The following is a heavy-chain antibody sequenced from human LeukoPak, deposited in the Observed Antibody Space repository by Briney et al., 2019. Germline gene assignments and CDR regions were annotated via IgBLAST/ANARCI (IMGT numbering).Heavy chain of an antibody. D-gene: IGHD3-22*01. CDR1: GFTFKLYW. V-gene: IGHV3-74*01. CDR2: INHDGSDT. CDR3: ARDNDYYDLHY. Sequence: GGSLRLSCAASGFTFKLYWMHWVRQVPGRGPVWVSRINHDGSDTIYADSVRGRFTISRDDAKNTLYLQMNNLRAEDTAVYYCARDNDYYDLHYWGQGTLVTVSS. J-gene: IGHJ4*02.